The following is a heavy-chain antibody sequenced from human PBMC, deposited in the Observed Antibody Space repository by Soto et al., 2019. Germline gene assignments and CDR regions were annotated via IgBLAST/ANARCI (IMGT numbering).Heavy chain of an antibody. V-gene: IGHV3-7*01. D-gene: IGHD3-3*01. Sequence: GGSLRLSCAASGFTFSSYWMSWVRQAPGKGLEWVANIKQDGSEKYYVDSVKGRFTISRDNAKNSLYLQMNSLRAEDTAVYYCARDKYGYYDFWSGYYTGIPFDYWGQGTLVTVSS. J-gene: IGHJ4*02. CDR3: ARDKYGYYDFWSGYYTGIPFDY. CDR2: IKQDGSEK. CDR1: GFTFSSYW.